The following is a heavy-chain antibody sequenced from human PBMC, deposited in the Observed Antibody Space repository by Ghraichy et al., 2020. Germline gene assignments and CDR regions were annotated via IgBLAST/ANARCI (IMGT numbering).Heavy chain of an antibody. CDR3: AGVEAAAGHYYYYGMDV. CDR2: ISSSSSTI. V-gene: IGHV3-48*02. CDR1: GFTFISYS. Sequence: GGSLRLSCAASGFTFISYSMNWVLQAPGKGLEWVSYISSSSSTIYYADSVTVRFTISRDNAKNSLYLQMNSLRDEDTAVYYCAGVEAAAGHYYYYGMDVWGQGTTVTVSS. D-gene: IGHD6-13*01. J-gene: IGHJ6*02.